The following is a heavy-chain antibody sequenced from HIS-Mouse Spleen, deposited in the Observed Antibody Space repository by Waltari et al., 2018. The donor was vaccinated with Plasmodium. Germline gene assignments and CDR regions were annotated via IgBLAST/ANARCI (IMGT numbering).Heavy chain of an antibody. D-gene: IGHD2-15*01. CDR2: INHSGST. J-gene: IGHJ4*02. V-gene: IGHV4-34*01. CDR3: ARLVVVASKDSY. CDR1: GGSFSGYY. Sequence: QVPLQQRGAGLLKTSETLSLTCAVYGGSFSGYYWSWIRQPPGKGLEWIGEINHSGSTNYNPSLKSRVTISVDTSKNQFSLKLSSVTAADTAVYYCARLVVVASKDSYWGQGTLVTVSS.